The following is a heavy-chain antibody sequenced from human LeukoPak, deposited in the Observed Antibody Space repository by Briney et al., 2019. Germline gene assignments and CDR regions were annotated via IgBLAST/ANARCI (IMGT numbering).Heavy chain of an antibody. CDR1: GGTFGSYA. CDR3: AREEDRYCSSTSCYTPLASYYMDV. V-gene: IGHV1-69*13. CDR2: IIPIFGTA. J-gene: IGHJ6*03. Sequence: ASVKVSCKASGGTFGSYAISWVRQAPGQGLEWMGGIIPIFGTANYAQKFQGRVTITADESTSTAYMELSSLRSEDTAVYYCAREEDRYCSSTSCYTPLASYYMDVWDKGTTVTVSS. D-gene: IGHD2-2*02.